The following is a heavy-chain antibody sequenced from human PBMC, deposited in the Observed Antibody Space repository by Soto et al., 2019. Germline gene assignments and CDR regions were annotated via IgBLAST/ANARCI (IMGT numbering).Heavy chain of an antibody. CDR3: ARTGGGGWKANYYYYMDV. D-gene: IGHD6-19*01. Sequence: QVQLQESGPGLVKPSGTLSLTCAVSSGSISSSNWWSWVRQPPGKGLEWIEEIYHSGSTNYNPSLKSRVTISVDKSKNQFSLKLSSVTAADTAVYYSARTGGGGWKANYYYYMDVWGKGTTVTVSS. J-gene: IGHJ6*03. CDR2: IYHSGST. V-gene: IGHV4-4*02. CDR1: SGSISSSNW.